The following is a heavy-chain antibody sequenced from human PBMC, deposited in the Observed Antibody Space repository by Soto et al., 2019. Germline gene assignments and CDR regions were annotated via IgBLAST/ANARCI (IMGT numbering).Heavy chain of an antibody. J-gene: IGHJ4*02. CDR2: IRQDGGNR. Sequence: EVQLVESGGGLVQPGGSLRLSCGASGFAFNNFWMSWVRQVSGKGLQWVANIRQDGGNRYYVDSVRGRFTISRDNAENSLYLQMDNLRAEDTAVYYCAASRAGCYVHWGQGTLVTVYS. V-gene: IGHV3-7*05. CDR1: GFAFNNFW. CDR3: AASRAGCYVH. D-gene: IGHD2-2*01.